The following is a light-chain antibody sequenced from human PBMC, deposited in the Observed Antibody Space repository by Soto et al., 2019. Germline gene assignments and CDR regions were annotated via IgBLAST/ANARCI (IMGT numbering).Light chain of an antibody. CDR3: SSKRDGSTLCV. CDR1: SSNIGAGYD. V-gene: IGLV1-40*01. CDR2: GNS. Sequence: QSVLTQPPSVSGAPGQRVTISCTGSSSNIGAGYDVHWYQQLPGTAPKLLIYGNSNRPSGVPDRFSASKSGTSASLAITGLLAEDEADYYCSSKRDGSTLCVFGTGTKV. J-gene: IGLJ1*01.